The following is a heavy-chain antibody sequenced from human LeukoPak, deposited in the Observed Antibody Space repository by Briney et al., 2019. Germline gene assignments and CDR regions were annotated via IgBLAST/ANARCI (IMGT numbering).Heavy chain of an antibody. J-gene: IGHJ4*02. V-gene: IGHV4-34*01. CDR2: INHSGST. CDR3: ARERGSSYSPFYDY. CDR1: GGSFSGYY. D-gene: IGHD3-16*01. Sequence: KPSETLSLTCAVYGGSFSGYYWSWIRQPPGKGLEWIGEINHSGSTYYNPSLKSRVTISVDTSKSQFSLKLSSVTAADTAVYYCARERGSSYSPFYDYWGQGTLVTVSS.